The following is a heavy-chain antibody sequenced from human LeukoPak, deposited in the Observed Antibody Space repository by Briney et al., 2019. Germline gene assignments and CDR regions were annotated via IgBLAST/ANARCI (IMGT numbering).Heavy chain of an antibody. D-gene: IGHD1-26*01. CDR1: GGSISSSISY. CDR3: ARRIVGVIDAFDY. V-gene: IGHV4-39*01. CDR2: IYYSGST. Sequence: PSETLSLTCTVSGGSISSSISYWGWIRQPPGKGLEWIATIYYSGSTYYSPSLKSRVTISVDTSQNQFPLKVTSMTAADTAVYYCARRIVGVIDAFDYWGQGALVTVSS. J-gene: IGHJ4*02.